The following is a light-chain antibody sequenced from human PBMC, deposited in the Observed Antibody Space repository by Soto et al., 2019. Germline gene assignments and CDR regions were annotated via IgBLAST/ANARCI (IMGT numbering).Light chain of an antibody. V-gene: IGKV3-20*01. CDR2: GAS. CDR3: QQYGSSPLT. CDR1: QTVSSNS. Sequence: EIVLTQSPGTLTLSPGERATLSCRASQTVSSNSLAWYQQKAGQAPRVLIFGASSRATGIPDRFSGSGSGTDFTLTISRLEPEDFAVYYCQQYGSSPLTFGGGTKVNIK. J-gene: IGKJ4*01.